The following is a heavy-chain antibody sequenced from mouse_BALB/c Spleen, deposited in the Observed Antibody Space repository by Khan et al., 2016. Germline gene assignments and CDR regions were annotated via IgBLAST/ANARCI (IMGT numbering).Heavy chain of an antibody. V-gene: IGHV9-3*02. CDR3: ADDYYGSNWFAY. J-gene: IGHJ3*01. CDR1: GYTFTNYG. Sequence: QIQLVQSGPELKKPGETVKISCKASGYTFTNYGMNWVKQAPGKGLKWMGWINTNTGEPTYAEEFKGRFAFSLETSASTAYLQIKNLKNEDTATCFCADDYYGSNWFAYWGQGTLVTVSA. CDR2: INTNTGEP. D-gene: IGHD1-1*01.